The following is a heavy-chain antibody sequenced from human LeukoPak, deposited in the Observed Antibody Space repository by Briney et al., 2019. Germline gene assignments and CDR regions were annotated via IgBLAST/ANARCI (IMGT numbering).Heavy chain of an antibody. D-gene: IGHD5-18*01. CDR1: GFTFSSYS. V-gene: IGHV3-21*01. CDR3: ARDGWDTAMVGYYYYYGMDV. CDR2: ISSSSSYI. Sequence: GGSLRLSCAASGFTFSSYSMNWVRQAPGKGLEWVSSISSSSSYIYYADSVKGRFTISRDNAKNSLYLQMNSLRAEDTAVYYCARDGWDTAMVGYYYYYGMDVWGQGTTVTVSS. J-gene: IGHJ6*02.